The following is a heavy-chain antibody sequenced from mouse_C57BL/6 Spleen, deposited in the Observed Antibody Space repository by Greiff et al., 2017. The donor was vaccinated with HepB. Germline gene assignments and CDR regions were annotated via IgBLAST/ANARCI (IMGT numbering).Heavy chain of an antibody. CDR3: ARGFITTYYYAMDY. CDR1: GYTFTDYY. J-gene: IGHJ4*01. D-gene: IGHD1-1*01. Sequence: EVQLQQSGPELVKPGASVKISCKASGYTFTDYYMNWVKQSHGKSLEWIGDINPNNGGTSYNQKFKGKATLTVDKSSSTAYMELRSLTSEDSAVYYCARGFITTYYYAMDYWGQGTSVTVSS. V-gene: IGHV1-26*01. CDR2: INPNNGGT.